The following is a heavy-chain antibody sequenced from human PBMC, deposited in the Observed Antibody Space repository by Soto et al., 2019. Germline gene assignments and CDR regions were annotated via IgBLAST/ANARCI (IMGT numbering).Heavy chain of an antibody. D-gene: IGHD6-6*01. V-gene: IGHV5-51*01. CDR2: IYPGDSDT. Sequence: GESLKISCKGSGYSFTSYWIGWVRQMPGKGLEWMGIIYPGDSDTRYSPSFQGQVTISADKSISTAYLQWSSLKASDTAMYYCARHTRRYSSSPLRYYYMDVWGKGTTVTVSS. CDR1: GYSFTSYW. J-gene: IGHJ6*03. CDR3: ARHTRRYSSSPLRYYYMDV.